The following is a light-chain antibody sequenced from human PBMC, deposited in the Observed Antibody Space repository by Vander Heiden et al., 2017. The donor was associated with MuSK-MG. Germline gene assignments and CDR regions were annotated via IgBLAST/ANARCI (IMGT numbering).Light chain of an antibody. CDR3: MQALQTPPA. CDR2: LGS. CDR1: QSLLHSNGYNC. V-gene: IGKV2-28*01. Sequence: IVMTQSPLSLPVTPGEPASISCRSSQSLLHSNGYNCLDWYLQKPGQSPQLLIYLGSNRASGVPERFSGSGSGTDFTLKISRVEAEDVGVYYCMQALQTPPAFGEGTKVEIK. J-gene: IGKJ4*01.